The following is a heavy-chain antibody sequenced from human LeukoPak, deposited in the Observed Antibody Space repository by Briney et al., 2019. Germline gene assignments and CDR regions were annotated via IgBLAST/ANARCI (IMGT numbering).Heavy chain of an antibody. CDR3: AKDGRSGSYYRLDY. V-gene: IGHV1-69*05. CDR2: IIPIFGTA. Sequence: SVKVSCKASGGTFSSYAISWVRQAPGQGLEWMGGIIPIFGTANYAQKFQGRVTITTDESTSTAYMELSSLRSEDTAVYYCAKDGRSGSYYRLDYWGQGTLVTVSS. CDR1: GGTFSSYA. J-gene: IGHJ4*02. D-gene: IGHD1-26*01.